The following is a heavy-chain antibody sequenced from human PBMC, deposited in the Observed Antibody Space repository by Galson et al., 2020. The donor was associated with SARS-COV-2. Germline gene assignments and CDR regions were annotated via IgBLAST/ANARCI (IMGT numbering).Heavy chain of an antibody. CDR1: GGSISSGGYY. CDR3: ARVDCSGGSCYYYAFDI. V-gene: IGHV4-31*03. J-gene: IGHJ3*02. D-gene: IGHD2-15*01. CDR2: IYYSGST. Sequence: SQTLSLTCTVSGGSISSGGYYWSWIRQHPGKGLEWIGYIYYSGSTYYNPSLKSRVTISVDTSKNQFSLKLSSVTAADTALYYCARVDCSGGSCYYYAFDIWGQGTMVTVSS.